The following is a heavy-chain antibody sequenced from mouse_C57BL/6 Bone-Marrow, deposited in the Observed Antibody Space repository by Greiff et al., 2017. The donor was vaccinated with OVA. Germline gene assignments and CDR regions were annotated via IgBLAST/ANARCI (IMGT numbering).Heavy chain of an antibody. V-gene: IGHV1-5*01. J-gene: IGHJ4*01. CDR3: TRRELPFYYAMDY. Sequence: EVQLQQSGTVLARPGASVKMSCKTSGYTFTSYWMHWVKQRPGQGLEWIGAIYPGNSDTSYNQKFKGKAKLTAVTSASTAYMELSSLTTEDSAVYYGTRRELPFYYAMDYWGQGTSVTVSA. CDR1: GYTFTSYW. D-gene: IGHD4-1*01. CDR2: IYPGNSDT.